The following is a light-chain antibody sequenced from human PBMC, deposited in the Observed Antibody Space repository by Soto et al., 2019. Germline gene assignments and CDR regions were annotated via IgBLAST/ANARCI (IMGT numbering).Light chain of an antibody. CDR3: QQYKSSST. V-gene: IGKV1-5*03. CDR2: KAS. CDR1: ESISIW. J-gene: IGKJ1*01. Sequence: DIQMTQSPSTLSASVGYTVTITCRASESISIWLAWYQQKPGKAPNLLINKASSLQSEVPSRFSGSASGTEFTLTITSLQPDDFGVYYCQQYKSSSTFGQGTKVDIK.